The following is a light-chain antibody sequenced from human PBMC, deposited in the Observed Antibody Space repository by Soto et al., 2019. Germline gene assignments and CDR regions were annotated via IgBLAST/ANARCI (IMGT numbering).Light chain of an antibody. J-gene: IGKJ2*01. CDR1: QTISSW. CDR2: NAS. Sequence: DIQMTQSPSTLTTSVGDRVTITCRASQTISSWLAWYQEKPGKAPKLLIYNASTSESGVPSRFCGSGSGTEFTLTISSLQPDYFATYYCQQYDSYPYTFGQGTKLEI. CDR3: QQYDSYPYT. V-gene: IGKV1-5*03.